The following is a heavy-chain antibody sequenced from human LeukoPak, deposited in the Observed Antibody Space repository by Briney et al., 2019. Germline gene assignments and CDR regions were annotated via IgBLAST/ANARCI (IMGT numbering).Heavy chain of an antibody. CDR3: ARGSEWEPLYYFDY. Sequence: GGSLRLSCTGSGFTLSIYNMKWVRQAPGKGLEWVALISSSSGYIYYTDSVKGRFTISRDNAKNSLYLQMNSLRAEDTAVYYCARGSEWEPLYYFDYWGQGNLVTVSS. CDR1: GFTLSIYN. D-gene: IGHD1-26*01. J-gene: IGHJ4*02. V-gene: IGHV3-21*01. CDR2: ISSSSGYI.